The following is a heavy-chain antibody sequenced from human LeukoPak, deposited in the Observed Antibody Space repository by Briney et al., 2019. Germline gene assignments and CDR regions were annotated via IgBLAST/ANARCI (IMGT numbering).Heavy chain of an antibody. Sequence: GGSLRLSCAASGFTFSSYAMSWVRQAPRQGLEWASAISGSGGSTYYADSVKGRFTISRDNSTNTLYLQMNSLRAEDTAVYYCAKTQTYYYGSGTPYYFDYWGQGTLVTVSS. CDR3: AKTQTYYYGSGTPYYFDY. CDR2: ISGSGGST. D-gene: IGHD3-10*01. CDR1: GFTFSSYA. V-gene: IGHV3-23*01. J-gene: IGHJ4*02.